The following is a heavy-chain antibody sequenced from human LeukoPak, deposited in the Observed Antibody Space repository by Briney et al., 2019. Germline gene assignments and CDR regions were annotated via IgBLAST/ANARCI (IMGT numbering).Heavy chain of an antibody. V-gene: IGHV3-21*01. CDR2: ISTSTSYI. CDR1: GFTFSSYS. J-gene: IGHJ4*02. CDR3: ARVPSDY. Sequence: GGSLRLSCAASGFTFSSYSMNWVRQAPGKGLEWVSSISTSTSYIFYADSVKGRFTISRDNAKNSLYLQMNSLRAEDTAVYYCARVPSDYWGQGTLVTVSS.